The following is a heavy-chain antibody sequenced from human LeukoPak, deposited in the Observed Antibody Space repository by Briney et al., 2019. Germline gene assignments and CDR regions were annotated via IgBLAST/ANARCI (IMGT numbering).Heavy chain of an antibody. CDR2: ISAGNGNA. J-gene: IGHJ4*02. V-gene: IGHV1-3*01. CDR3: AREGTHYDSSGFYYGGFDY. D-gene: IGHD3-22*01. Sequence: GASVKVSCEASGYTFTSFAMHWVRQAPGQRLEWMGWISAGNGNAKYSLKFQGRVTITRDTSASTAYMELSSLQSEDTAVYYCAREGTHYDSSGFYYGGFDYWSQGTLVTVSS. CDR1: GYTFTSFA.